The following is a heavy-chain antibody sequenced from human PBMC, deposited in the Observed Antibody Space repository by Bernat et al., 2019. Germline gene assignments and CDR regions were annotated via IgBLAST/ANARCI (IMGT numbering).Heavy chain of an antibody. CDR2: IYYSGST. D-gene: IGHD5-12*01. V-gene: IGHV4-39*01. CDR3: ARQVATMRMHWFDP. Sequence: QLQLQESGPGLVKPSETLSLTCTVSGGSISSSSYYWGWIRQPPGKGLEWIGSIYYSGSTYYNPSLKSRVTISVDTSKNQFSLKLSSVTAADTAVYYYARQVATMRMHWFDPWGQGTLVTVSS. CDR1: GGSISSSSYY. J-gene: IGHJ5*02.